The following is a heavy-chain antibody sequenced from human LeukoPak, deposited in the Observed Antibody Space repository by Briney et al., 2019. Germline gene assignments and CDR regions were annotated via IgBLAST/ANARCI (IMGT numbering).Heavy chain of an antibody. J-gene: IGHJ4*02. D-gene: IGHD6-19*01. Sequence: PGGSLRLSCAASGFTFDDYAMHWVRQAPGKGLEWVSGISWNSGSIGYADSVKGRFTIPRDNAKNSLYLQMNSLRAEDTALYYCAKDASQWLVTYYFDYWGQGTLVTVSS. CDR1: GFTFDDYA. CDR3: AKDASQWLVTYYFDY. V-gene: IGHV3-9*01. CDR2: ISWNSGSI.